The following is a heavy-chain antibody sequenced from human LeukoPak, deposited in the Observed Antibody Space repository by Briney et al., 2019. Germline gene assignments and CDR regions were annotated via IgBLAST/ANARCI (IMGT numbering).Heavy chain of an antibody. V-gene: IGHV1-69*13. CDR3: ARGPHRGLMVYAT. CDR1: GGTFISYA. Sequence: SVKVSCKASGGTFISYAISWVRQAPGQGLEWMGGIIPIFGTANYAQKFQGRVTITADESTSTAYMELSSLRSEDTAVYYCARGPHRGLMVYATWGQGTLVTVSS. D-gene: IGHD2-8*01. CDR2: IIPIFGTA. J-gene: IGHJ5*02.